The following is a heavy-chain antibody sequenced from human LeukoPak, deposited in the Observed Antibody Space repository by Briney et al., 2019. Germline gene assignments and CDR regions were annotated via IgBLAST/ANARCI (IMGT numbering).Heavy chain of an antibody. D-gene: IGHD3-22*01. CDR1: GYTFTGYY. J-gene: IGHJ4*01. V-gene: IGHV1-2*06. CDR2: INPNSGGT. CDR3: ARSTRRFDSSGYFY. Sequence: ASVKVSCKASGYTFTGYYMHWVRQAPGQGLEWMGRINPNSGGTNYAQKFQGRVTMTRDTSISTAYMELSRLRSADTAVYYCARSTRRFDSSGYFYWGQEPWSPSPQ.